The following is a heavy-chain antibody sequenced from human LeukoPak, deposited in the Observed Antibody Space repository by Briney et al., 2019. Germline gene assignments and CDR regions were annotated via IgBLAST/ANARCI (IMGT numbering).Heavy chain of an antibody. V-gene: IGHV4-38-2*02. Sequence: SETLSLTCTVSGYSISSGYYWDWIRQPPGKGLEWIGSIYHSGSTYYNPSLKSRVTISVDTSKNQFSLKLSSVTAADTAVYYCARAAVPAALNWFDPWGQGTLVTVSS. CDR2: IYHSGST. J-gene: IGHJ5*02. CDR1: GYSISSGYY. CDR3: ARAAVPAALNWFDP. D-gene: IGHD2-2*01.